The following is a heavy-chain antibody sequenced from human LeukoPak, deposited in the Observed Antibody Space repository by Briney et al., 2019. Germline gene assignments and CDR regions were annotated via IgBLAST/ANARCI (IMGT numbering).Heavy chain of an antibody. CDR3: ARDPAYVLRFLEWFQGPYGMDV. D-gene: IGHD3-3*01. CDR2: IYYSGST. J-gene: IGHJ6*02. V-gene: IGHV4-30-4*01. Sequence: PSETLSLTCTVSGGSISSGDYYWSWIRQPPGKGLEWIGYIYYSGSTYYNPSLKSRVTISVDTSKNQFSLKLSSVTAADTAVYYCARDPAYVLRFLEWFQGPYGMDVWGQGTTVTVSS. CDR1: GGSISSGDYY.